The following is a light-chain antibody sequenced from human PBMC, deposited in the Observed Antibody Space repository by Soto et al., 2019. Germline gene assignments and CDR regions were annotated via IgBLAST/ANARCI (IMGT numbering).Light chain of an antibody. Sequence: EIVLTQSPGTLSLSPGERATLSCRASQSVSSSFLAWYQQKAGQSPRLLIYAASARAIGIPDRFSGSGSGTDFTLTISSLEPEDFAVYYCQQRSNWPITFGQGTRLEIK. CDR2: AAS. CDR3: QQRSNWPIT. J-gene: IGKJ5*01. V-gene: IGKV3D-20*02. CDR1: QSVSSSF.